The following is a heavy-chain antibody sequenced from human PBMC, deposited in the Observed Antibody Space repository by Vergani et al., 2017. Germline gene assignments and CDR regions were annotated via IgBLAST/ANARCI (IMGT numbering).Heavy chain of an antibody. CDR1: GYTFSSYD. V-gene: IGHV1-8*01. D-gene: IGHD3-16*01. CDR3: AGSRAIAGGKYYFDY. J-gene: IGHJ4*02. CDR2: MNLNSGNT. Sequence: QVQLVQSGAEVKQPGASVKVSCQASGYTFSSYDINCVRHATGQGLEWMGWMNLNSGNTGYAQKFQGRVTMTRNTSIGTAYMELSSLRSEDTAVYYCAGSRAIAGGKYYFDYWGQGTLGTVSS.